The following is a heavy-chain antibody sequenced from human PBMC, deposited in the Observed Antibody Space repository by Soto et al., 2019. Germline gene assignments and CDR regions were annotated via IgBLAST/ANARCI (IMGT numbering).Heavy chain of an antibody. V-gene: IGHV3-33*01. D-gene: IGHD5-18*01. CDR2: IRYDGSNK. J-gene: IGHJ4*02. CDR3: AREFLPYTAMASNDY. Sequence: QVQLVESGGGVVQPGRSLRLSCAASGFTFSSYGMHWVRQAPGKGLEWVAGIRYDGSNKYYADSVKGRVPISRENYKNTLYQQMNSRRAEETAVYYCAREFLPYTAMASNDYWGQGTLVTVAS. CDR1: GFTFSSYG.